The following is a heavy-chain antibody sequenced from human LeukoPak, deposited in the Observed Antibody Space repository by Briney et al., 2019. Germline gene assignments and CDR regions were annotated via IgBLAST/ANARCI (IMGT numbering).Heavy chain of an antibody. Sequence: GGSLRLSCAASGFTVSSNYMSWVRQAPGKGLEWVSVIYSGGSTYYADSVKGRFTISRDNSKNTLYLQMNSLRAEDTAVYYCARELRIPSGLVAFDIWGQGTMVTVSS. CDR1: GFTVSSNY. V-gene: IGHV3-53*01. CDR2: IYSGGST. CDR3: ARELRIPSGLVAFDI. D-gene: IGHD3-22*01. J-gene: IGHJ3*02.